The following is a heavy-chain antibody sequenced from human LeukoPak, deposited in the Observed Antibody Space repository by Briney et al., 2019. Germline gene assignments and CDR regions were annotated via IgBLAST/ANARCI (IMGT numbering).Heavy chain of an antibody. V-gene: IGHV3-9*03. CDR3: AKARGASDAFDI. CDR2: ISWNSGSI. CDR1: GFTFDDYA. J-gene: IGHJ3*02. Sequence: PGGSLRLSCAASGFTFDDYAMHWVRQAPGKGLEWVSGISWNSGSIGYADSVKGRFTISRDNAKNSLYLQMNSLRAEDMALYYCAKARGASDAFDIWGQGTMVTVSS. D-gene: IGHD4/OR15-4a*01.